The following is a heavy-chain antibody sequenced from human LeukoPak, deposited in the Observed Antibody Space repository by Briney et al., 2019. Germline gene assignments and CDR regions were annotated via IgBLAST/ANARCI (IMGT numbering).Heavy chain of an antibody. Sequence: GGSLRLSCAASGFTFSSYAMSWVRQAPGKGLEWVSAISGSGGSTYYADSVKGRFTISRDNSKNTLYLQMNSLRAEDTAVYYCAKVGDYDFWSGYYYFDYWGQGTLVTVSS. CDR2: ISGSGGST. CDR3: AKVGDYDFWSGYYYFDY. V-gene: IGHV3-23*01. D-gene: IGHD3-3*01. J-gene: IGHJ4*02. CDR1: GFTFSSYA.